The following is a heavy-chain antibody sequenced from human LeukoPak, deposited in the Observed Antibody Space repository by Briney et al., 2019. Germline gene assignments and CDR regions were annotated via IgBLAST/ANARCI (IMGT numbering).Heavy chain of an antibody. V-gene: IGHV4-34*01. D-gene: IGHD3-10*01. Sequence: KTSETLSLTCAVYGGSFSGYYWSWIRQPPGKGLEWIGEINHSGSTNYNPSLKSRVTISVDTSKNQFSLKLSSATAADTAVYYCARGRVTYYYGSGSYYFDYWGQGTLVTVSS. CDR3: ARGRVTYYYGSGSYYFDY. J-gene: IGHJ4*02. CDR2: INHSGST. CDR1: GGSFSGYY.